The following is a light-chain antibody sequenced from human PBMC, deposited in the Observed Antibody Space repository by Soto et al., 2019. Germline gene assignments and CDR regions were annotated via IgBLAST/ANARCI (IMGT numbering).Light chain of an antibody. V-gene: IGLV2-8*01. J-gene: IGLJ1*01. CDR3: SSNAGTNKPFV. CDR1: NSDVGAYNF. Sequence: QSVLTQPPSASGSPGQSVTISCTGTNSDVGAYNFVSWYQQHPCQAPNLMIYYVIKRPSCVPDRFSASKSGNTSSLTVSGLPAVDEADYYCSSNAGTNKPFVFGTGTKLTVL. CDR2: YVI.